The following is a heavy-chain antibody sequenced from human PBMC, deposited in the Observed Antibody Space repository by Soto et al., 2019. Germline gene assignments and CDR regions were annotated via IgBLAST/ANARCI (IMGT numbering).Heavy chain of an antibody. V-gene: IGHV4-31*03. CDR3: AGDRDYNYGSGSNWFDP. J-gene: IGHJ5*02. Sequence: SETLSLTCTVSGGYIKTNGYYWSWIRQYPGKGLEWIGYIYHSGTTHYNPSLESRVTISVDTSNNQFSLKLSSVTAADTAVYYCAGDRDYNYGSGSNWFDPWGQGTLVTVSS. D-gene: IGHD3-10*01. CDR1: GGYIKTNGYY. CDR2: IYHSGTT.